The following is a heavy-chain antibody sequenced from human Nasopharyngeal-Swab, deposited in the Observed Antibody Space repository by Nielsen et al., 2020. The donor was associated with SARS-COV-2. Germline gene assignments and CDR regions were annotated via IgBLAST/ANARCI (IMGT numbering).Heavy chain of an antibody. J-gene: IGHJ4*02. CDR2: INAGNGYR. V-gene: IGHV1-3*01. CDR1: GYTFTSYV. CDR3: TRELLRITGFDY. D-gene: IGHD1-14*01. Sequence: AAVKVSCRASGYTFTSYVIHWLRQAPGQRLEWMGWINAGNGYRKYSQKFQGRVTITRDTSARTAYLELSSLRSEDTAVYYCTRELLRITGFDYWGQGTPVTVSS.